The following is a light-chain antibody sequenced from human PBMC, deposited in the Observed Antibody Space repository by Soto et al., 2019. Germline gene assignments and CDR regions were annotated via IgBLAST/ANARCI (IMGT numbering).Light chain of an antibody. V-gene: IGKV3-20*01. CDR1: QSVSEY. Sequence: EIVLTQSPATLSLSPGERATLSCRASQSVSEYLAWYQQKPGQAPRLLIYGAYRRATGVPDRFSGGGSGTDFTLTISRLEPEDLAVYYCHHYDTSPPWTFGQGTKVDIK. CDR3: HHYDTSPPWT. J-gene: IGKJ1*01. CDR2: GAY.